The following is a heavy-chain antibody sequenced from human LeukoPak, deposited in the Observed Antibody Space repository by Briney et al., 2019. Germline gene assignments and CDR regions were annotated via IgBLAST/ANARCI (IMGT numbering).Heavy chain of an antibody. CDR1: GGSFSGYY. CDR3: ARGGSYRYYFDY. V-gene: IGHV4-59*01. J-gene: IGHJ4*02. CDR2: IYYSGST. D-gene: IGHD1-26*01. Sequence: SETLSLTCAVYGGSFSGYYWSWIRQPPGKGLEWIGYIYYSGSTNYNPSLKSRVTISVDTSKNQFSLKLSSVTAADTAVYYCARGGSYRYYFDYWGQGTLVTVSS.